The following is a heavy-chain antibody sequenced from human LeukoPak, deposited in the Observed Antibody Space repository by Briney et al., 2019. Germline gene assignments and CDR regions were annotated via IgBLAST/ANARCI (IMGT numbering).Heavy chain of an antibody. D-gene: IGHD6-19*01. V-gene: IGHV4-4*07. CDR3: ARRIAVADKAGFDY. Sequence: SETLSLTCTVSGGSISSYYWTWIRQPAGKGLEWIGRIYTTGSTNYNPSLNSRVTMSVDTSKNQFSLKLSSVTAADTAVYYCARRIAVADKAGFDYWGQGTLVTVSS. CDR1: GGSISSYY. CDR2: IYTTGST. J-gene: IGHJ4*02.